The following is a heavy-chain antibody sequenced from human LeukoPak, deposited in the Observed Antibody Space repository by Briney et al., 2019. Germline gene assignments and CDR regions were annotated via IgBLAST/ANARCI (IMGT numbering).Heavy chain of an antibody. CDR1: GGSISSGSYS. V-gene: IGHV4-39*07. Sequence: SETLSLTCAVSGGSISSGSYSWGWIRQPPGKGLEWIGEINHSGSTNYNPSLKSRVTISVDTSKNQFSLKLSSVTAADTAVYYCAREYYYDSSGYPPVVYWGQGTLVTVSS. J-gene: IGHJ4*02. CDR2: INHSGST. D-gene: IGHD3-22*01. CDR3: AREYYYDSSGYPPVVY.